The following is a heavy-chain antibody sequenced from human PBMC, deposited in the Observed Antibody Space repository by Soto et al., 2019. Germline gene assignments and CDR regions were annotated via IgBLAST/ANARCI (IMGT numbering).Heavy chain of an antibody. D-gene: IGHD3-3*01. V-gene: IGHV4-4*02. J-gene: IGHJ4*02. CDR3: AREDRAYDFWSGEKFVGIFDY. CDR2: IYHSGST. CDR1: GGSISSSNW. Sequence: QVQLQESGPGLVKPSGTLSLTCAVSGGSISSSNWWSWVRQPPGKGLEWIGEIYHSGSTNYNPALKSRVTISVDKSKNQFSLKLSSVTAADTAVYYCAREDRAYDFWSGEKFVGIFDYWGQGTLVTVSS.